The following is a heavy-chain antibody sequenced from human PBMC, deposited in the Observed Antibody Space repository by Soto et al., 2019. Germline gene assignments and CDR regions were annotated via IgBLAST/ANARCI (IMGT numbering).Heavy chain of an antibody. D-gene: IGHD4-17*01. V-gene: IGHV3-33*01. CDR1: GFTFSSYG. Sequence: GGSLRLSCAASGFTFSSYGMHWVRQAPGKGLEWVAVIWYDGSNKYYADSVKGRFTISRDNSKNTLYLQMNSLRAEDTAVYYCAREAHGDYEYAFDIWGQGTMVTVSS. CDR3: AREAHGDYEYAFDI. J-gene: IGHJ3*02. CDR2: IWYDGSNK.